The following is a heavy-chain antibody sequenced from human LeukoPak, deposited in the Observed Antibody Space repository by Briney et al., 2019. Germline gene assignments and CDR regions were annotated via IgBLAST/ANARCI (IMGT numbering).Heavy chain of an antibody. V-gene: IGHV4-38-2*02. J-gene: IGHJ5*02. CDR3: ARAWSRYYDSSGYYYGRGWFDP. Sequence: SETLSLTCTVSGYSISSGYYWGWIRQPPGKGLEWIGSIYHSGSTYYNPSLKSRVTISVDTSKNQFSLKLSSVTAADTAVYYCARAWSRYYDSSGYYYGRGWFDPWGQGTLVTVSS. CDR1: GYSISSGYY. CDR2: IYHSGST. D-gene: IGHD3-22*01.